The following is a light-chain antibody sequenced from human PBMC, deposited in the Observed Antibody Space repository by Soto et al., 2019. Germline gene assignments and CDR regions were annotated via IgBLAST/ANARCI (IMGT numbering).Light chain of an antibody. V-gene: IGLV1-44*01. Sequence: QSVLTQPPSVSGTLGQGVTISCSGSTSNIGENTVAWFQQLPGTAPKVLIYVTDRRPSGVPDRFSGSKSGTSAYLAISGLQSEDEADYYCAAWDVTLNGHVFGTGNKVTVL. J-gene: IGLJ1*01. CDR1: TSNIGENT. CDR2: VTD. CDR3: AAWDVTLNGHV.